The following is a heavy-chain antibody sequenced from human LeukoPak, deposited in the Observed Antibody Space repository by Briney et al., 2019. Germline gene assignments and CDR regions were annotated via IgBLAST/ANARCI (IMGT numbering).Heavy chain of an antibody. D-gene: IGHD3-10*01. Sequence: SETLSLTCAVYGGSFSGYYWSWIRQPPGKGLEWIGEINHSGSTNYNPSLKSRVTISVDTSKNQFSLKLSSVTAADTAVYYCARGLRSPPGYWGQGTLVTVSS. CDR1: GGSFSGYY. V-gene: IGHV4-34*01. CDR2: INHSGST. CDR3: ARGLRSPPGY. J-gene: IGHJ4*02.